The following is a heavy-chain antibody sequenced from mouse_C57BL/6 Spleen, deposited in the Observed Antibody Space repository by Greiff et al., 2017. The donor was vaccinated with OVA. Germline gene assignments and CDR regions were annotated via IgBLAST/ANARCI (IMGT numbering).Heavy chain of an antibody. CDR2: IDPENGDT. J-gene: IGHJ1*03. Sequence: VQLKQSGAELVRPGASVKLSCTASGFNIKDDSMHWVKQRPEQGLEWIGWIDPENGDTEYASKFQGKATITADTSSNTAYLHLSSLTSEDTAVYYCTLYYGSSSWYFDVWGTGTTVTVSS. CDR1: GFNIKDDS. D-gene: IGHD1-1*01. CDR3: TLYYGSSSWYFDV. V-gene: IGHV14-4*01.